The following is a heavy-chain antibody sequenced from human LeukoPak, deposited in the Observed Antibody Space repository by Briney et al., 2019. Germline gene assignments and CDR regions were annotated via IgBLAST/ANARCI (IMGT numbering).Heavy chain of an antibody. D-gene: IGHD2-2*01. CDR3: AKRGIPTSAYYFDY. V-gene: IGHV3-23*01. CDR1: GFTFDSYG. CDR2: ISSPGSST. J-gene: IGHJ4*02. Sequence: GGSLRLSCAASGFTFDSYGMTWVRQAPGKGLEWVSYISSPGSSTFYADSVKGRFTISRDNSKNTLYLQMNSLRAEDTAVYYCAKRGIPTSAYYFDYWGQGTLITVSS.